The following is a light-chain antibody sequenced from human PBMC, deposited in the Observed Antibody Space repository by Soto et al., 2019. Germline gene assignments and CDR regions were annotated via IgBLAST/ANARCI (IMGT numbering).Light chain of an antibody. CDR2: EAS. J-gene: IGKJ3*01. CDR1: QSINTF. V-gene: IGKV1-39*01. Sequence: DIQMTQSPSPLSASVGDRVYITCRTSQSINTFLNWYQAKPGKAPKLLIYEASNFGNGVPSRFSGSGSGTDFTLTISSLQPEDSATYYCQQSYRTPPFNFGPGTRVDI. CDR3: QQSYRTPPFN.